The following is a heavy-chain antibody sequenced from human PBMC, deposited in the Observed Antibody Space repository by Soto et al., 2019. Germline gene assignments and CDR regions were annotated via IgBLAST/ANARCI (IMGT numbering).Heavy chain of an antibody. CDR1: GFHFSSYT. J-gene: IGHJ4*02. V-gene: IGHV3-21*02. CDR3: ARGDAYNRFDY. D-gene: IGHD1-1*01. Sequence: EVQLMESGGGLVKPGGSLRLSCAASGFHFSSYTMNWVRQAPGKGLEWVSSISSSGDYIYYADSVKGRFTISRDNAKNSLYLQMSSLRAGDTAMFYCARGDAYNRFDYWGQGALVTVSS. CDR2: ISSSGDYI.